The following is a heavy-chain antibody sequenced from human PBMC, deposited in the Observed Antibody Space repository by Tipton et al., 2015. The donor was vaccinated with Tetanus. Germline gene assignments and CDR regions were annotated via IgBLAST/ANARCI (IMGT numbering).Heavy chain of an antibody. CDR3: ARPGRGIGNWFDP. D-gene: IGHD1-26*01. Sequence: SLRLSCAASGFTFSSYSMNWVRQSPGKGLEWIGQIYQSGTTKYNPSLKGRVTISEDKSKNHFSLTLKSVTAADTAVYYCARPGRGIGNWFDPWGQGSLVIVSS. V-gene: IGHV4-4*02. CDR1: GFTFSSYSM. J-gene: IGHJ5*02. CDR2: IYQSGTT.